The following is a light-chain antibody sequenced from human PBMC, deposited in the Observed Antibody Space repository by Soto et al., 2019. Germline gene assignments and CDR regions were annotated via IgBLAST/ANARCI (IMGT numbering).Light chain of an antibody. CDR1: VLPKQY. Sequence: SYELTQPPSVSVSPGQTARITCSGDVLPKQYASWYQQKPGQAPLLVIYKDNERPSAIPERFSGSSSGTTATLTISGVQAEDEADYFCSSFPGTYNFVSGTGTKVTVL. J-gene: IGLJ1*01. CDR2: KDN. V-gene: IGLV3-25*02. CDR3: SSFPGTYNFV.